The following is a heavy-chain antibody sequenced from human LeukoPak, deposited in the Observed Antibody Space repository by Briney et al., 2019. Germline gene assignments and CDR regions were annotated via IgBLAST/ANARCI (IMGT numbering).Heavy chain of an antibody. J-gene: IGHJ4*02. CDR1: GFPFSSYA. V-gene: IGHV3-23*01. D-gene: IGHD3-22*01. CDR2: IGGSGGNT. CDR3: AKAMKVVLDTYYFDY. Sequence: GGSLRLSCAASGFPFSSYAMSWVRQAPGKGPEWVSGIGGSGGNTYYADSVKGRFTISRDNSKNTLYLQMNSLRAEDTAVYYCAKAMKVVLDTYYFDYWGQGTLVTVSS.